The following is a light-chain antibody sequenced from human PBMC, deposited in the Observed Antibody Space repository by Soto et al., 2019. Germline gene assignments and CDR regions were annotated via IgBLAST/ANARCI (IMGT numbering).Light chain of an antibody. J-gene: IGLJ1*01. CDR1: SSNIRNNY. CDR3: GTWDSCLSAYV. Sequence: QSVLTQLPSVSADPRQKVTISCSGSSSNIRNNYVSWYQQLPGTAPKLLIYDNNKRPSRIPDRFSCSKSGTSATLGITGLQCGAEPEYYCGTWDSCLSAYVFGTGTKVTVL. V-gene: IGLV1-51*01. CDR2: DNN.